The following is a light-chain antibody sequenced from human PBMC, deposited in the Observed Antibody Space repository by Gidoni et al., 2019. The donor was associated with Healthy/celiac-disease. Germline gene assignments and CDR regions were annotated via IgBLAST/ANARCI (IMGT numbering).Light chain of an antibody. CDR3: QQSDNTPPYT. CDR1: QSISSY. J-gene: IGKJ2*01. Sequence: DIQMTQSPSSLSASVGDRVTITCRASQSISSYLNWYQQKPGEDPKLLINAAPSLQSGVPSRFSGGRCGTEYPLTISSLQPEDFAAYYCQQSDNTPPYTFGQGTKLEIK. V-gene: IGKV1-39*01. CDR2: AAP.